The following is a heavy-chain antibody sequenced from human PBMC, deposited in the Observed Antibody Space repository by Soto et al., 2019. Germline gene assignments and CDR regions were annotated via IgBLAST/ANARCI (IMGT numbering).Heavy chain of an antibody. D-gene: IGHD3-22*01. CDR3: ARTLLYDSSGYYDY. V-gene: IGHV4-61*01. Sequence: SETLSLTCTVSGGSVSSGSYYWSWIRQPPGKGLEWIGYIYYSGSTNYNPSLKSRVTISVDTSKNQFSLKLSSVTAADTAVYYCARTLLYDSSGYYDYWGQGTLVTVSS. CDR1: GGSVSSGSYY. J-gene: IGHJ4*02. CDR2: IYYSGST.